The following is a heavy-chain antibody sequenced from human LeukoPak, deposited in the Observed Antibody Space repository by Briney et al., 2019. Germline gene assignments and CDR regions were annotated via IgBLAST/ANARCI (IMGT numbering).Heavy chain of an antibody. CDR1: GYTFTGYY. CDR2: INPNSGGT. D-gene: IGHD1-26*01. Sequence: GASVKVSCKASGYTFTGYYMHWVRQAPGQGLEWMGWINPNSGGTNYAQKFQGRVTMTRDTSISTAYMELSRLRSDDTAVYYCARDFEWELPYFDYWGQGTLVTVSS. CDR3: ARDFEWELPYFDY. J-gene: IGHJ4*02. V-gene: IGHV1-2*02.